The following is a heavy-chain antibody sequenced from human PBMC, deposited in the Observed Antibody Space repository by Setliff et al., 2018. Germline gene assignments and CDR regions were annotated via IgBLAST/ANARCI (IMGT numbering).Heavy chain of an antibody. D-gene: IGHD6-6*01. V-gene: IGHV4-39*01. CDR2: SDYYGNT. CDR1: GGSISSSFNF. J-gene: IGHJ4*02. CDR3: ARGRNVAARLFDS. Sequence: SSETLSLTCTVSGGSISSSFNFWGWIRQPPGKGLEWIGRSDYYGNTYYNASLKSRLTISVDTSKNQFSLKLSSVTAADTAVYYCARGRNVAARLFDSWGQGTQVTVS.